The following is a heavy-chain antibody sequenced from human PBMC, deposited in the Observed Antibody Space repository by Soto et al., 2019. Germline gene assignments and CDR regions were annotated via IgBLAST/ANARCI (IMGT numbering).Heavy chain of an antibody. J-gene: IGHJ4*02. V-gene: IGHV3-30-3*01. CDR3: ERSISADGDETFDY. CDR1: GFTFSSYA. CDR2: ISYDGSNK. D-gene: IGHD4-17*01. Sequence: GGSLRLSCAASGFTFSSYAMHWVRQAPGKGLEWVAVISYDGSNKYYADSVKGRFTISRDNSKNTLYLQMNSLRAEATAVYYFERSISADGDETFDYWGQGTLVTVSS.